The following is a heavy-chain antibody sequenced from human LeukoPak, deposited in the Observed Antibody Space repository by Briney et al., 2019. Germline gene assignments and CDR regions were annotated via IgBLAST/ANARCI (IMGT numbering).Heavy chain of an antibody. CDR3: ARVLYSGSYYGAFDI. Sequence: SLKVSCKASGGTFSSYTISWVRQAPGQGLEWMGRIIPILGIANYAQKFQGRVTITADKSTSTAYMELSSLRSEDTAVYYCARVLYSGSYYGAFDIWGQGTMVTVSS. CDR2: IIPILGIA. J-gene: IGHJ3*02. CDR1: GGTFSSYT. V-gene: IGHV1-69*02. D-gene: IGHD1-26*01.